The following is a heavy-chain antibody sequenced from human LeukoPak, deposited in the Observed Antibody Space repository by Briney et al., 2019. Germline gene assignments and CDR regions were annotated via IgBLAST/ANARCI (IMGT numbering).Heavy chain of an antibody. D-gene: IGHD4-17*01. J-gene: IGHJ4*02. Sequence: SQTLSLTRAVSVGSISSGGYSWSWIRQPPGECLEWIGYIYHSGSTYYNPSLKSRVTISVDRSKNQFSLKLSSVTAADTAVYYCARGKGDYGADYFDYWGQGTLVSVSS. CDR3: ARGKGDYGADYFDY. CDR2: IYHSGST. V-gene: IGHV4-30-2*01. CDR1: VGSISSGGYS.